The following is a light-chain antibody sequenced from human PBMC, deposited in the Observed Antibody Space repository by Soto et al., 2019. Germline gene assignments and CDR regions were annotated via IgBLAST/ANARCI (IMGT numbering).Light chain of an antibody. V-gene: IGKV3-20*01. CDR1: QSPSSNS. J-gene: IGKJ1*01. Sequence: EIVLTQSPGTLSLSPGERATLSCWASQSPSSNSLAWYQQKPGQAPRLLIYGASSRATGLPDRFRGSGSGTDFTLTISRLEPEDFAAYYCQQYGSSPGTFGQGTKVEIK. CDR2: GAS. CDR3: QQYGSSPGT.